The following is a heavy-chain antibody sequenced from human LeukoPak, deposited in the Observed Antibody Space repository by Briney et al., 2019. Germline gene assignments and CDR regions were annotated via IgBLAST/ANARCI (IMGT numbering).Heavy chain of an antibody. CDR3: ARRGVRGVRQFDY. Sequence: SETLSLTCTVSGGSISSSSYYWGWIRQPPGKGLEWIGSIYYSGSTYYNPSLKSRVTISVDTSKNQFSLKLSSVTAADTAVYYCARRGVRGVRQFDYWGQGTLVTVSS. J-gene: IGHJ4*02. CDR1: GGSISSSSYY. CDR2: IYYSGST. D-gene: IGHD3-10*01. V-gene: IGHV4-39*01.